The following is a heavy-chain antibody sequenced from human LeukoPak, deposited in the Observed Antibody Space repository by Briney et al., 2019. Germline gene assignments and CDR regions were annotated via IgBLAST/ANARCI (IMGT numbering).Heavy chain of an antibody. J-gene: IGHJ3*02. Sequence: PGGSLRLSCAASGFTFSSYAMSWVRQAPGKGLEWVSAISGSGGSTYYADSVKGRFTISRDNSKNTLYLQMNSLRAEDTAVYYCAIDALGIAAAGDAFDIWGQGTMVTVSS. V-gene: IGHV3-23*01. D-gene: IGHD6-13*01. CDR2: ISGSGGST. CDR3: AIDALGIAAAGDAFDI. CDR1: GFTFSSYA.